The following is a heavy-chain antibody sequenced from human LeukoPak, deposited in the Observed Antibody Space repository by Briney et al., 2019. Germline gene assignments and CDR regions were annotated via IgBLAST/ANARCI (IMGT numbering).Heavy chain of an antibody. CDR1: GYRFSSYW. CDR3: ARRSGDYFYGLDV. Sequence: HGESLKISCKDSGYRFSSYWIVWVCPMPGKGLEWMGIIYPGDSDTTYSPSFQGQVTISADKSINTAYLQWSSLQASDTAIYYCARRSGDYFYGLDVWGQGTTVTVSS. CDR2: IYPGDSDT. J-gene: IGHJ6*02. D-gene: IGHD3-10*01. V-gene: IGHV5-51*01.